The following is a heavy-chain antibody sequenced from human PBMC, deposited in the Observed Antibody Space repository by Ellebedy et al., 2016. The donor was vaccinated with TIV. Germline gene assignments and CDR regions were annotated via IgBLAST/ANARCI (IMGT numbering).Heavy chain of an antibody. J-gene: IGHJ6*02. D-gene: IGHD3-3*01. CDR1: RYTFTGYY. CDR3: ARKVTIFGAHNDIYGMDV. Sequence: ASVKVSXKASRYTFTGYYMHWVRQAPGQGLEWMGWINPNSGGTNYAQKFQGWVTMTRDTSISTAYMELSSLRSEDTAVYYCARKVTIFGAHNDIYGMDVWGQGTTVTVSS. V-gene: IGHV1-2*04. CDR2: INPNSGGT.